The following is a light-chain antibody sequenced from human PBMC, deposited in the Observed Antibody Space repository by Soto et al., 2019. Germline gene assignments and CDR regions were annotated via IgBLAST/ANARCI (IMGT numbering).Light chain of an antibody. CDR3: SSYTSSNTYV. V-gene: IGLV2-18*02. CDR1: SSEVGSYNR. CDR2: EVS. J-gene: IGLJ1*01. Sequence: QSVLTQPPSVSVSPGQSVAISCTGTSSEVGSYNRVSWYQQPPGTAPKVMIYEVSNRPSGVPDRFSGSKSGNTASLTISGLQAEDEADYYCSSYTSSNTYVFGTGTKVTVL.